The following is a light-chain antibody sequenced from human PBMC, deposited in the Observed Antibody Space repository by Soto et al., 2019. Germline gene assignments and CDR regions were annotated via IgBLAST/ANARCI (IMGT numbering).Light chain of an antibody. CDR3: QQYNNWPPGT. Sequence: EIVMTPSPTTLSVSPGERATLFCTAIQSVSINLAWYQQKPGQAPRLLIFGASTRASGIPARFSGSGSGTQFTLTISSLQSEDFAVYYCQQYNNWPPGTFGQGTKV. J-gene: IGKJ1*01. CDR1: QSVSIN. V-gene: IGKV3-15*01. CDR2: GAS.